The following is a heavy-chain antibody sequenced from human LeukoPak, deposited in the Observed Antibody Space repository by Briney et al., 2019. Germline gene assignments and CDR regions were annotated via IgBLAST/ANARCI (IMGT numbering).Heavy chain of an antibody. J-gene: IGHJ4*02. Sequence: ASVKVSCKASGYTFTAYYIHWVRQALGQGLEWMAWIDPNSGDTWSAPLFQGRVTMTRDTSITTASMELTWLSSDDTAVYYCATGVATAFTYWGQGTLLTVSS. V-gene: IGHV1-2*02. D-gene: IGHD5-18*01. CDR3: ATGVATAFTY. CDR2: IDPNSGDT. CDR1: GYTFTAYY.